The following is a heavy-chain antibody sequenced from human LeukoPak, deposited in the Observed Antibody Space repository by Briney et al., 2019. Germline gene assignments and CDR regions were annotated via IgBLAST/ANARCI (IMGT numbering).Heavy chain of an antibody. J-gene: IGHJ4*02. CDR1: GGSISSGGYY. Sequence: SETLSLICTVSGGSISSGGYYWSWIRQHPGKGLEWIGYIYYSGSTYYNPSLKSRVTISVDTSKNQFSLKLSSVTAADTAVYYCARAWGGYSYGHPFDYWGQGTLVTVSS. D-gene: IGHD5-18*01. V-gene: IGHV4-31*03. CDR3: ARAWGGYSYGHPFDY. CDR2: IYYSGST.